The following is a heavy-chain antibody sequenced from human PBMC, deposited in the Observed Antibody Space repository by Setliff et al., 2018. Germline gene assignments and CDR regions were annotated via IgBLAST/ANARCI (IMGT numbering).Heavy chain of an antibody. V-gene: IGHV3-30*02. D-gene: IGHD3-10*01. J-gene: IGHJ4*02. Sequence: GGSLRLSCAASGFNFGSYGMHWVRQAPGKGLEWVAFIRFDGSNKNYEDSVKGRFTISRDNSKSTLYLQMNSLRAEDTAIYYCAKDKDVRVDYFDYWGPGTLVTVSS. CDR1: GFNFGSYG. CDR2: IRFDGSNK. CDR3: AKDKDVRVDYFDY.